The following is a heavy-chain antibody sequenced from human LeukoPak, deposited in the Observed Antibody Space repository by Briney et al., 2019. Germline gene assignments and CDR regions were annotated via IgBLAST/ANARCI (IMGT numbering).Heavy chain of an antibody. CDR1: GFTFSSYA. Sequence: GGSPRLSCAASGFTFSSYAMSWVRQAPGKRLEWVSAISGSGGSTSYADSVKGRFTISRDNSKNTLYLQMNSLRAEETAVYYCAKINRGDYAAYYFDYWGQGTLVTVSS. CDR2: ISGSGGST. V-gene: IGHV3-23*01. CDR3: AKINRGDYAAYYFDY. D-gene: IGHD4-17*01. J-gene: IGHJ4*02.